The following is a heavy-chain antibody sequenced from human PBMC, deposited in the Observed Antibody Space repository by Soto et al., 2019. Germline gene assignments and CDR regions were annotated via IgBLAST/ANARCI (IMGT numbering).Heavy chain of an antibody. J-gene: IGHJ6*02. D-gene: IGHD2-2*01. V-gene: IGHV1-18*01. Sequence: ASVKVSCKASGYTFTSYGISWVRQAPGQGLEWMGWISAYNGNTNYAQKLQGRVTMTTDTSTSTAYMELRSLRSDDTAVYYCARVEYQLLSYYYGMDVWGQGTTVTVSS. CDR2: ISAYNGNT. CDR1: GYTFTSYG. CDR3: ARVEYQLLSYYYGMDV.